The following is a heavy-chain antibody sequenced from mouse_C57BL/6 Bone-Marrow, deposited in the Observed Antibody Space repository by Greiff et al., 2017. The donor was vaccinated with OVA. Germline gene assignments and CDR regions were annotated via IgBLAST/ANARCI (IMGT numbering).Heavy chain of an antibody. V-gene: IGHV14-2*01. CDR3: ARGYYSSLFAY. D-gene: IGHD1-1*01. J-gene: IGHJ3*01. CDR1: GFNIKDYY. CDR2: IDPEDGDT. Sequence: VQLQQSGAELVKPGASVKLSCTASGFNIKDYYMHWVKQRTEQGLEWIGRIDPEDGDTKYAPTFQGKATITADTSSNTAYLQLSSLTSEDTAVYYCARGYYSSLFAYWGQGTLVTVSA.